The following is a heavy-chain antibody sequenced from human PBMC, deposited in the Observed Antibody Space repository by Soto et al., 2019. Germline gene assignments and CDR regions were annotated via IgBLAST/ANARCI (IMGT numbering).Heavy chain of an antibody. V-gene: IGHV3-7*01. CDR2: IKQDGSEK. CDR3: ARVSYYGSGSYYKYYYYYYMDV. Sequence: GGSLRLSCASSGFTFSSYWMILVRQAPGKGLEWVANIKQDGSEKYYVDSVKGRFTISRDNAKNSLYLQMNSLRAEDTAVYYCARVSYYGSGSYYKYYYYYYMDVRGKGTTVTVSS. J-gene: IGHJ6*03. D-gene: IGHD3-10*01. CDR1: GFTFSSYW.